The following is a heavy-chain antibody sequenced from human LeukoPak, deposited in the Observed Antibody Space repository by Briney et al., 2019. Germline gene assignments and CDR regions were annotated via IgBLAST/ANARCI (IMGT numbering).Heavy chain of an antibody. CDR2: ISAYYGNT. Sequence: ASVKVSCKASGYTFTSYGISWVRQAPGQGLEWMGWISAYYGNTNYAQKLQGRVTMTTDTSTSTAYMELKSLTSDDTAVYYCARDQRDYDSSGYLYYYYGMDVWGQGTTVTVSS. CDR3: ARDQRDYDSSGYLYYYYGMDV. J-gene: IGHJ6*02. D-gene: IGHD3-22*01. CDR1: GYTFTSYG. V-gene: IGHV1-18*01.